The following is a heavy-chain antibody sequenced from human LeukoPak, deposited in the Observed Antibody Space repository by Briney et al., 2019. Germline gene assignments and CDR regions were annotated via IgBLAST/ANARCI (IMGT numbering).Heavy chain of an antibody. J-gene: IGHJ5*02. CDR2: IWFDGSNQ. Sequence: GGSLRLSCVASGFIFSNYYVHWVRQAPGKGLEWVAVIWFDGSNQYYADSVKGRFTISRDNSKNTLYLQMNSLRAEDTAVYYCARGNWFDPWGQGTLVTVSS. CDR1: GFIFSNYY. CDR3: ARGNWFDP. V-gene: IGHV3-33*01.